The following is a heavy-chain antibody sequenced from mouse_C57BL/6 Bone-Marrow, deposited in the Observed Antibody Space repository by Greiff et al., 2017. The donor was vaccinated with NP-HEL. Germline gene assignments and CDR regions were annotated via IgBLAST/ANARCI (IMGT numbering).Heavy chain of an antibody. J-gene: IGHJ2*01. V-gene: IGHV1-81*01. Sequence: QVHVKQSGAELARPGASVKLSCKASGYTFTSYGISWVKQRTGQGLEWIGEIYPRSGNTYYNEKFKGKATLTADKSSSTAYMELRSLTSEDSAVYSGARDYGSRRSYFDYWGQGTTLTVSS. CDR2: IYPRSGNT. CDR1: GYTFTSYG. D-gene: IGHD1-1*01. CDR3: ARDYGSRRSYFDY.